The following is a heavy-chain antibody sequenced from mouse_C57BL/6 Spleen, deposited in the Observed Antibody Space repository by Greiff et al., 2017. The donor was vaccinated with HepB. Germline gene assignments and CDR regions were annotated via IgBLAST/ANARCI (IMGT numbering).Heavy chain of an antibody. CDR3: ARATVVATRYFDV. J-gene: IGHJ1*03. CDR1: GYTFTSYW. Sequence: QVQLQQPGAELVKPGASVKLSCKASGYTFTSYWMQWVKQRPGQGLEWIGGIDPSDSYTNYNQKFKGKATLTVDTSSSTAYMQLSSLTSEDSAVYYCARATVVATRYFDVWGTGTTVTVSS. V-gene: IGHV1-50*01. D-gene: IGHD1-1*01. CDR2: IDPSDSYT.